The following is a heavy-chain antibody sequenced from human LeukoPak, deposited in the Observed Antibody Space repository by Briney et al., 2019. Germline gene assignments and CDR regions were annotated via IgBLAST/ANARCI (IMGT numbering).Heavy chain of an antibody. CDR2: IGTNSRTT. J-gene: IGHJ4*02. CDR3: AKDFLIDPL. Sequence: GGSLRLSCTASGFTFSSSGMNWVRQAPGKGLEWVSFIGTNSRTTYYGDSVRGRFTISRDNAKNSLYLQMDSLRAEDTAVYYCAKDFLIDPLWDQGTLVTVSS. D-gene: IGHD2-21*01. V-gene: IGHV3-48*01. CDR1: GFTFSSSG.